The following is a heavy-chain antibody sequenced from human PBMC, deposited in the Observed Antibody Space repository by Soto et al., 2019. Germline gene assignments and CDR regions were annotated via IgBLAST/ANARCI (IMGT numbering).Heavy chain of an antibody. CDR2: ISDDSSRT. CDR3: VKGGWLDF. V-gene: IGHV3-23*01. Sequence: EVQLLESGGGLVQPGGSLRLSCAASVFTFNTFEMSWVRQAPGRGLEWVSFISDDSSRTYYADAVKGRFTISRDNSKYTLYLQMNSLTAEDTAVYACVKGGWLDFWGQGTLVTVSS. J-gene: IGHJ5*01. CDR1: VFTFNTFE. D-gene: IGHD3-16*01.